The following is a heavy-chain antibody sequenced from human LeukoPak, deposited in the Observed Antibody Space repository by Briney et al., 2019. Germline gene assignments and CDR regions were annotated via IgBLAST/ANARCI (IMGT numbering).Heavy chain of an antibody. V-gene: IGHV4-34*01. Sequence: GSLRLSCAASGFTFSSYAMSWIRQPPGKGLEWIGEIYHSGSTNYNPSLKSRVTISVDKSKNQFSLKLSSVTAADTAVYYCARVRGPYSGSGVKAIFDLWGQGTMVTVSS. CDR3: ARVRGPYSGSGVKAIFDL. CDR1: GFTFSSYA. J-gene: IGHJ3*01. CDR2: IYHSGST. D-gene: IGHD1-26*01.